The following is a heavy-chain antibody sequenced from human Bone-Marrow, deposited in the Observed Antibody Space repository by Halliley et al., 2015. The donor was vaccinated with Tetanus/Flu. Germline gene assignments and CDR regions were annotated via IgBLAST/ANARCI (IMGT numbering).Heavy chain of an antibody. CDR1: GFTFSNYY. Sequence: SLRLSCAASGFTFSNYYMTWVRQAPGKRPEWVANINQDGSGRYYVDSVKGRFTISRDNAENSLFLQMNSLRAEDTAVYYCARDLGDSYYVVGWFDPWGQGTLVTVSS. CDR3: ARDLGDSYYVVGWFDP. CDR2: INQDGSGR. J-gene: IGHJ5*02. D-gene: IGHD3-10*02. V-gene: IGHV3-7*01.